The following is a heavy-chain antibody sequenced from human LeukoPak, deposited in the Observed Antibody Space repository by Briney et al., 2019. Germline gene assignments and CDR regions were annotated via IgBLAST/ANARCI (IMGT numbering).Heavy chain of an antibody. Sequence: SDPLSFTFTVPGCSTISYYWGWIRKPPGRGLAWIGPINYSGSTNYNPSLKSRVTVSVDSSNNQLSLKLRSVTAADTAVYYCARVRRFSGYYNVYFDYWGQGTLVTVSS. V-gene: IGHV4-59*01. J-gene: IGHJ4*02. CDR1: GCSTISYY. CDR2: INYSGST. D-gene: IGHD3-3*01. CDR3: ARVRRFSGYYNVYFDY.